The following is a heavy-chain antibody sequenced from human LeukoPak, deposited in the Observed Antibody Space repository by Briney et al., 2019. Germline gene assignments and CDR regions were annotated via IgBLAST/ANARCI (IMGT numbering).Heavy chain of an antibody. V-gene: IGHV3-30*18. J-gene: IGHJ6*02. CDR2: ISYDGSNK. Sequence: PGGSLRLSCAASGFTFSSYGMHWVRQAPGKGLEWVAVISYDGSNKYYADSVKGRFTISRDNSKNTLYLQMNSLRAEDTAVYYCAKDEGYCGGDCYSYYYYYGMDVWGQGTTVTVSS. D-gene: IGHD2-21*02. CDR3: AKDEGYCGGDCYSYYYYYGMDV. CDR1: GFTFSSYG.